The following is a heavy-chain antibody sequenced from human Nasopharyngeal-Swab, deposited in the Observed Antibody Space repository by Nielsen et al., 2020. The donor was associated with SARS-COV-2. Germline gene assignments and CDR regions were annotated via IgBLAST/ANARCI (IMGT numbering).Heavy chain of an antibody. CDR3: ARALPYYYDSSGYRPYYYFDY. D-gene: IGHD3-22*01. Sequence: ASVKVSCKASGYTFTSYGISWVRQAPGQGLEWMGWISAYNGNTNYAQKLQGRVTMTTDTFTSTAYMELRSLRSDDTAVYYCARALPYYYDSSGYRPYYYFDYWGQGTLVTVSS. CDR2: ISAYNGNT. V-gene: IGHV1-18*01. J-gene: IGHJ4*02. CDR1: GYTFTSYG.